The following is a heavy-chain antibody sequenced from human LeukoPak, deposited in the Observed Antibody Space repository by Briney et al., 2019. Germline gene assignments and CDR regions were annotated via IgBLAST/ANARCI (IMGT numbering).Heavy chain of an antibody. CDR1: GFTFSSYW. CDR2: IKQDGSEK. D-gene: IGHD1-1*01. CDR3: AKDLEGIATTRYYFDY. V-gene: IGHV3-7*03. J-gene: IGHJ4*02. Sequence: GGSLRLSCAASGFTFSSYWMSWVRQAPGKGLEWVANIKQDGSEKYYVDSVKGRFTISRDNSKNTLYLQMNSLRAEDTAVYYCAKDLEGIATTRYYFDYWGQGTLVTVSS.